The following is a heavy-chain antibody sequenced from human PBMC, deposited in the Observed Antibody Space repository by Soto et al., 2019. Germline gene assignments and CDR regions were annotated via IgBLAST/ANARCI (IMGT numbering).Heavy chain of an antibody. V-gene: IGHV4-34*01. CDR2: INHSGST. CDR1: GGSFSGYY. D-gene: IGHD3-10*01. J-gene: IGHJ4*02. CDR3: ARLGVRGVDY. Sequence: QVQLQQWGAGLLKPSETLSLTCAVYGGSFSGYYWSWIRQPPGKGLEWIGEINHSGSTNYNPSLKRRVTISVDTSKNQFSLKLSSVTAADTAVYYCARLGVRGVDYWGQGTLVTVSS.